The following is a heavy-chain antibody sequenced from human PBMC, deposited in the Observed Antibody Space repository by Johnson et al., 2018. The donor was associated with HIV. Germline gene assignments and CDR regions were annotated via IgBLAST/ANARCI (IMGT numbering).Heavy chain of an antibody. CDR3: TRDGVYSSPHDAFDI. D-gene: IGHD6-13*01. CDR1: GFTFRTFW. Sequence: VQLLESGGGLVQPGGSLRLSCAASGFTFRTFWMSWVRQAPGKGPEWVANIKQDGSEKYYVDSVKGRFTISRDNAQNSLYLQMDNLRAEDSAVYYCTRDGVYSSPHDAFDIWGQGTVVTVSS. CDR2: IKQDGSEK. J-gene: IGHJ3*02. V-gene: IGHV3-7*05.